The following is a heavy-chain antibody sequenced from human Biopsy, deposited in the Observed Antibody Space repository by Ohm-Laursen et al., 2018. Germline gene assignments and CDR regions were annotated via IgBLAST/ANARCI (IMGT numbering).Heavy chain of an antibody. Sequence: GQTLSLTCAVSGFTFTSYAMHWVRQAPGKGLEWVAVISYDGSGEYYADSLQGRFIISRDNPKNTVDLQMNSLRAEDTAVYFCARDGKRWDYSTYFSWHFDLWGRGTLVTVSS. CDR2: ISYDGSGE. CDR1: GFTFTSYA. CDR3: ARDGKRWDYSTYFSWHFDL. D-gene: IGHD4-11*01. J-gene: IGHJ2*01. V-gene: IGHV3-30*03.